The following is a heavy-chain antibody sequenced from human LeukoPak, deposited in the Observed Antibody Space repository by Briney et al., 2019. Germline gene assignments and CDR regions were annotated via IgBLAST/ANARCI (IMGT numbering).Heavy chain of an antibody. V-gene: IGHV4-59*08. Sequence: SSETLSLTCKVSGGSISSFYWSWIRQPPGKGLEWIGYMDDSGSTNYNPSLTSRVTISEDTSKNQLSLKLGSVTAADTAVYYCARHSSGSGGAFQYWGQGTPVTVSS. CDR3: ARHSSGSGGAFQY. J-gene: IGHJ4*02. D-gene: IGHD6-19*01. CDR2: MDDSGST. CDR1: GGSISSFY.